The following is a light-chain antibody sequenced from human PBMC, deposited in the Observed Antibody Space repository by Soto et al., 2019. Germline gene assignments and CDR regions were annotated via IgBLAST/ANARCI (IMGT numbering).Light chain of an antibody. V-gene: IGKV4-1*01. CDR2: WAS. CDR3: QQYYCTPPYT. J-gene: IGKJ2*01. CDR1: QSVLYSSIHKHY. Sequence: DIVMTQSPDSLAVSLGARATINCTSSQSVLYSSIHKHYLALYQQTQGQPPKMLIYWASTRESGVPDRFGASGSGTDFTLTISSLQAEDVAVYSCQQYYCTPPYTFGQGTKLEIK.